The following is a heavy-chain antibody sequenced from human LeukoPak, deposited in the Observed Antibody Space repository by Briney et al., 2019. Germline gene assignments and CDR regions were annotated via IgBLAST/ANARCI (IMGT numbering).Heavy chain of an antibody. CDR1: GGSISSSSYY. CDR3: ARVRSIAAAGTEDY. Sequence: SETLSLTCTVSGGSISSSSYYWGWIRQPPGKGLEWIGTIHYSGSTYYNPSLRSRVTMSVDTSKNQLSLKLTSVTAADTAVYYCARVRSIAAAGTEDYWGQGTLVTVSS. J-gene: IGHJ4*02. CDR2: IHYSGST. D-gene: IGHD6-13*01. V-gene: IGHV4-39*07.